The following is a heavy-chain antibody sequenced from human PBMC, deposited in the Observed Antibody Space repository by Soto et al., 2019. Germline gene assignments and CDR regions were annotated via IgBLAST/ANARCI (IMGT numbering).Heavy chain of an antibody. CDR3: AITAGYYDILTGYHD. Sequence: LRLSCAASGFTFSIYAMSWVRQAPGKGLEWVSAISGSGGSTYYADSVKGRFTISRDNSKNTLYLQMNSLRAEDTDVYYCAITAGYYDILTGYHDRGQGTLVTVSS. CDR2: ISGSGGST. D-gene: IGHD3-9*01. J-gene: IGHJ4*02. CDR1: GFTFSIYA. V-gene: IGHV3-23*01.